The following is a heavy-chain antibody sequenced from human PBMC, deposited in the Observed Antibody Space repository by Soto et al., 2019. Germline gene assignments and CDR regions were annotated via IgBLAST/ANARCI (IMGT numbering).Heavy chain of an antibody. Sequence: GGSLRLSCAASGFTFSSYSMNWVRQSPGKGLEWVSYISSSSSTIYYADSVKGRFTISRDNAKNSLYLQMNSLRAEDTAVYYCARDKGRSPLDYWGQRTLVPVSS. CDR2: ISSSSSTI. J-gene: IGHJ4*02. D-gene: IGHD2-15*01. CDR3: ARDKGRSPLDY. V-gene: IGHV3-48*01. CDR1: GFTFSSYS.